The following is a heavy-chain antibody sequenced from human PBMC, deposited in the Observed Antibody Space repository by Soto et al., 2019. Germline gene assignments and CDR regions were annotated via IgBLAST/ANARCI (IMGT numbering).Heavy chain of an antibody. V-gene: IGHV4-4*07. Sequence: SETLSLTCTVSGGSISSYYWSWIRQPAGKGLEWIGRIYTSGSTNYNPSLKSRVTMSVDTSKNQFSLKLSSVTAADTAVYYCASRPTYSSGWYFDYWGQGTLVTVSS. CDR2: IYTSGST. CDR1: GGSISSYY. CDR3: ASRPTYSSGWYFDY. J-gene: IGHJ4*02. D-gene: IGHD6-19*01.